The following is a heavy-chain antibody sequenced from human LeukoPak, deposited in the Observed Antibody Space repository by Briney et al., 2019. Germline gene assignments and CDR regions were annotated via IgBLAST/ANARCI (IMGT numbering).Heavy chain of an antibody. Sequence: PSETLSLTCAVYGGSFSGYYWSWIRQPPGKGLEWIGEINHSGSTNYNPSLKSRVTISVDTSKNQFSLKLSSVTAADTAVYYCARVGLNYYDSSGYYIDYWGQGTLVTVSS. V-gene: IGHV4-34*01. CDR2: INHSGST. J-gene: IGHJ4*02. D-gene: IGHD3-22*01. CDR3: ARVGLNYYDSSGYYIDY. CDR1: GGSFSGYY.